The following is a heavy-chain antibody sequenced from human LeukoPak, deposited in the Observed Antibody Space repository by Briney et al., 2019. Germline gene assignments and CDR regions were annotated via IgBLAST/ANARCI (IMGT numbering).Heavy chain of an antibody. CDR1: GFTFDDYA. J-gene: IGHJ4*02. V-gene: IGHV3-43D*03. CDR2: ISWDGGST. Sequence: GGSLRLSCAASGFTFDDYAMHWVRHAPGKGLEWVSLISWDGGSTYYADSVKGRFTISRDNSKNSLYLQMNSLRAEDTALYYCAKDGFKYDSSGSGFDYWGQGTLVTVSS. D-gene: IGHD3-22*01. CDR3: AKDGFKYDSSGSGFDY.